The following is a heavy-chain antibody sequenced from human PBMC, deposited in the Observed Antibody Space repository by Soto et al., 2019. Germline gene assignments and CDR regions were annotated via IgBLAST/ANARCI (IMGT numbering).Heavy chain of an antibody. Sequence: SETLSLTCTISGGSISSYYWSWIRQPPGKGLEWIGYIYYTGITNYNPSLRGRLTMSVDMSKNQFSLTLRSVTAADTAVYYCARALILTGYYIHDAFDIWGQGTMVTVSS. CDR3: ARALILTGYYIHDAFDI. CDR2: IYYTGIT. J-gene: IGHJ3*02. D-gene: IGHD3-9*01. V-gene: IGHV4-59*01. CDR1: GGSISSYY.